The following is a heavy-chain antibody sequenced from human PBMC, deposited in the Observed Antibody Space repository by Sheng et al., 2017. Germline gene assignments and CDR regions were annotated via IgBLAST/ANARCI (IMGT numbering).Heavy chain of an antibody. CDR3: AHPGGQQLVFPYYYGMDV. V-gene: IGHV1-69*13. Sequence: QVQLVQSGAEVKKPGSSVKVSCKASGGTFSSYAISWVRQAPGQGLEWMGGIIPIFGTANYAQKFQGRVTITADESTSTAYMELSSLRSEDTAVYYCAHPGGQQLVFPYYYGMDVWGQGTTVTVSS. D-gene: IGHD6-13*01. J-gene: IGHJ6*02. CDR2: IIPIFGTA. CDR1: GGTFSSYA.